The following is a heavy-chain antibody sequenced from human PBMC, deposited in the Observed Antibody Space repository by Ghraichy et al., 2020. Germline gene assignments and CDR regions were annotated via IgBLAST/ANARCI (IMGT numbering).Heavy chain of an antibody. CDR1: GFTFSSYS. V-gene: IGHV3-21*01. CDR3: ARAYCSSTSCYGRDYYGMDV. Sequence: GGSLRLSCAASGFTFSSYSINWVRQAPGKGLEWVSSISTSSSFIYYADSVKGRFTISRDNAKNSLYLQMNSLRAEDTAVYFCARAYCSSTSCYGRDYYGMDVWGQGTTVTVSS. J-gene: IGHJ6*02. CDR2: ISTSSSFI. D-gene: IGHD2-2*01.